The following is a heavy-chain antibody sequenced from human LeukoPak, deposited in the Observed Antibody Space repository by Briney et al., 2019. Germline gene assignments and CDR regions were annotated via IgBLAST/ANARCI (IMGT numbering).Heavy chain of an antibody. V-gene: IGHV3-7*01. D-gene: IGHD2-21*01. CDR3: ANLYSAAASDY. Sequence: LGGSLRLSCAASGFTFSSYWMSWVRQAPGKGLEWVATIRQDGSQKYYVDSVKGRFTISRDNSKNTLYLQMNSLRAEDTAVYYCANLYSAAASDYWGQGTLVTVSS. J-gene: IGHJ4*02. CDR2: IRQDGSQK. CDR1: GFTFSSYW.